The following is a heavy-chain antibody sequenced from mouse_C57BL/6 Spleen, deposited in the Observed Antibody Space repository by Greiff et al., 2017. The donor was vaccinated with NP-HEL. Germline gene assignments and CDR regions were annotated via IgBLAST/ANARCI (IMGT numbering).Heavy chain of an antibody. D-gene: IGHD1-1*01. J-gene: IGHJ1*03. CDR3: ARGGYGSSPWYFDV. Sequence: QVQLQQSGAELVRPGASVKLSCKASGYTFTDYYINWVKQRPGQGLEWIARIYPGSGNTYYNEKFKGKATLTAEKSSSTAYMQLSSLTSEDSAVYFCARGGYGSSPWYFDVWGTGTTVTVSS. CDR2: IYPGSGNT. V-gene: IGHV1-76*01. CDR1: GYTFTDYY.